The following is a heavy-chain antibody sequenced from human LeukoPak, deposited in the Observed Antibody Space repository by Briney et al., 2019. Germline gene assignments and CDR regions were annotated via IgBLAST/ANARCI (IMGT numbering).Heavy chain of an antibody. Sequence: SETLSLTCAVHGGSFSGYYWSWFRQPPGKGLEWIGEINHSGSTNYNPSLKSRVTISVDTSKNQFSLKLSSVTAADTAVYYCARGLKRQWLVPFDPWGQGTLVTVSS. J-gene: IGHJ5*02. CDR1: GGSFSGYY. D-gene: IGHD6-19*01. CDR3: ARGLKRQWLVPFDP. V-gene: IGHV4-34*01. CDR2: INHSGST.